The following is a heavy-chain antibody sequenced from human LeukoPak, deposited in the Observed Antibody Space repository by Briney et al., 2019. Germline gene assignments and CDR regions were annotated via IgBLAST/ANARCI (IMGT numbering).Heavy chain of an antibody. CDR1: GGTFSSYA. CDR2: IIPIFGTA. D-gene: IGHD3-9*01. V-gene: IGHV1-69*01. J-gene: IGHJ6*02. Sequence: ASVKVSCKASGGTFSSYAISWVRQAPGQGLEWMGGIIPIFGTANYALKFQGRVTITADESTSTAYMELSSLRSEDTAVYYCARGRYRRYDILTGYYEYYYYGMDVWGQGTTVTVSS. CDR3: ARGRYRRYDILTGYYEYYYYGMDV.